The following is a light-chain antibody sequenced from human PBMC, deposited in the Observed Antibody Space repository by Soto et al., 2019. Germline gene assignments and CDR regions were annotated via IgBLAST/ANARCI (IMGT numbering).Light chain of an antibody. CDR2: EVS. CDR1: SSDVGSYNY. J-gene: IGLJ1*01. Sequence: QSVLTQPASVSGSPGQSITISCTGTSSDVGSYNYVSWYQQHPGKAPKLMIYEVSNRPSGVSNRFSGSKSGNTASLTISGLQAEDEADYYCSSYTSINTYVFGTGTKATLL. V-gene: IGLV2-14*01. CDR3: SSYTSINTYV.